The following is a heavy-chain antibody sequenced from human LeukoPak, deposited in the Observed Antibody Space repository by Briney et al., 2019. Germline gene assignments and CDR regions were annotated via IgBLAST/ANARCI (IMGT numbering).Heavy chain of an antibody. Sequence: NPSETLSLTCAVYGGSFSGYYWSWLRQPPGKGLEWIGEINHSGSTNYNPSLKSRVTISVDTSKNQFSLKLSSVTAADTAVYYCARAHSYGLDYWGQGTLVTVSS. CDR3: ARAHSYGLDY. J-gene: IGHJ4*02. D-gene: IGHD5-18*01. CDR2: INHSGST. CDR1: GGSFSGYY. V-gene: IGHV4-34*01.